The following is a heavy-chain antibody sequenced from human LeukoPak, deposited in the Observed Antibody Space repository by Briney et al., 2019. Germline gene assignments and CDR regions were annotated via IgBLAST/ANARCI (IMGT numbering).Heavy chain of an antibody. Sequence: SETLSLTCTVSGGSISSYCGSWIRQPPGKGLEWIGYIYYSGSTNYNPSLKSRVTISVDTSKNQLSLKVTSVTGADTAVYYCARFGVDYDMDVWGQGTTVTVSS. CDR2: IYYSGST. CDR3: ARFGVDYDMDV. D-gene: IGHD3-16*01. CDR1: GGSISSYC. V-gene: IGHV4-59*01. J-gene: IGHJ6*02.